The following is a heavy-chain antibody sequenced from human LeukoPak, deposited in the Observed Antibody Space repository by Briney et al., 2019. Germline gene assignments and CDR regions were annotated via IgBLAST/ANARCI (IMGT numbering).Heavy chain of an antibody. J-gene: IGHJ6*02. D-gene: IGHD3-10*01. CDR1: GFTFSIYG. V-gene: IGHV3-48*02. Sequence: GGSLRLSCVASGFTFSIYGMNWVRQAPGKGLEWISYISSSSGTIYYEDAVKGRFTISRDNAKKLLYLQMNSLRDEDTAVYYCATMGGDVWGQGTTVTVSS. CDR3: ATMGGDV. CDR2: ISSSSGTI.